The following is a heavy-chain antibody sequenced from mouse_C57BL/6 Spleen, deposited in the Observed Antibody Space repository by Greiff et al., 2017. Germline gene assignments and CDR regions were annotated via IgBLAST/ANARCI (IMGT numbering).Heavy chain of an antibody. Sequence: EVQRVVSGGGLVQPGGSMKLSCAASGFTFSDAWMDWVRQSPEKGLEWVAEIRNKANNHATYYAESVKGRFTISRDDSKSSVYLQMNSLRAEDTGIYYCTGGYDYDGDYWGQGTTLTVSS. J-gene: IGHJ2*01. CDR3: TGGYDYDGDY. D-gene: IGHD2-4*01. CDR1: GFTFSDAW. CDR2: IRNKANNHAT. V-gene: IGHV6-6*01.